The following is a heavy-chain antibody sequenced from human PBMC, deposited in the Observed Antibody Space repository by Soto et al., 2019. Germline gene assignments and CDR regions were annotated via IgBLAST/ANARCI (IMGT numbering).Heavy chain of an antibody. CDR1: GYSFTTYW. Sequence: PGESLKISCKGSGYSFTTYWIGWVRQTPGKGLEWMGIVYPGDSDTKYRPSFQGQVTISADKSINTAYLQWSSLKASDTAMYYCARVVAGSSYFDCWGQGTLVTVSS. CDR3: ARVVAGSSYFDC. V-gene: IGHV5-51*01. D-gene: IGHD6-19*01. J-gene: IGHJ4*02. CDR2: VYPGDSDT.